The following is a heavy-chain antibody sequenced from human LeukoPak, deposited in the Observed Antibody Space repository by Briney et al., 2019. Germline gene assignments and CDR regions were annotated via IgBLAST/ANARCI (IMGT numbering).Heavy chain of an antibody. V-gene: IGHV1-69*04. CDR2: IIPILGIA. J-gene: IGHJ4*02. CDR1: GGTFSSYA. D-gene: IGHD2-2*01. CDR3: ARDREVVPAAFDY. Sequence: SVKVSCNASGGTFSSYAISRVRQAPGQGLEWMGRIIPILGIANYAQKFQGRVTITADKSTSTAYMELSSLRSEDTAVYYCARDREVVPAAFDYWGQGTLVTVSS.